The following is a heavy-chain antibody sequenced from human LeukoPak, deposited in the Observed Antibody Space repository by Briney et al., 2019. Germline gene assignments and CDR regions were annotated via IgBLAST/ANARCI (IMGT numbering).Heavy chain of an antibody. CDR2: ISGSGGST. D-gene: IGHD2-2*02. J-gene: IGHJ2*01. V-gene: IGHV3-23*01. CDR3: AKDFSNCSSTSCYSWYFDL. Sequence: PGGSLRLSCAASGFTFSSYAMSWVRQAPGKGLGWVSAISGSGGSTYYADSVKGRFTISRDNSKNTLYLQMNSLRAEDTAVYYCAKDFSNCSSTSCYSWYFDLWGRGTLVTVSS. CDR1: GFTFSSYA.